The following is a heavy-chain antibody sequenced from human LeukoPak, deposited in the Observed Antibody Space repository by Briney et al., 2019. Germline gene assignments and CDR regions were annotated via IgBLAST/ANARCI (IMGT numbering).Heavy chain of an antibody. CDR1: GFTFSSYA. J-gene: IGHJ3*02. V-gene: IGHV3-30*04. CDR3: ARSGFWTDHPAFDI. D-gene: IGHD3/OR15-3a*01. Sequence: GGSLRLSCAASGFTFSSYAIHWVRQAPGKGLEWVAVISFDGTDAFYADSVKGRFTISRDNSKNTLYLQMNSLRADDTAVYYCARSGFWTDHPAFDIWGQGTMVTVSS. CDR2: ISFDGTDA.